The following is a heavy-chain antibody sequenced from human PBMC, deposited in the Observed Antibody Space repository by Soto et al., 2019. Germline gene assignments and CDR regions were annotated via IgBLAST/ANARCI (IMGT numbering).Heavy chain of an antibody. J-gene: IGHJ5*01. CDR1: GYDFTTYG. CDR3: ARGRYGDS. V-gene: IGHV1-18*01. D-gene: IGHD1-1*01. CDR2: ISAHNGNT. Sequence: QVHLVQSGAEVKNPGASVKVSCKGSGYDFTTYGITWVRQAPGQGLEWMAWISAHNGNTNYAPNLQGRVTVTRDTSTSTAYIELMSVRSDDTAVYYCARGRYGDSWGQGALVTVSS.